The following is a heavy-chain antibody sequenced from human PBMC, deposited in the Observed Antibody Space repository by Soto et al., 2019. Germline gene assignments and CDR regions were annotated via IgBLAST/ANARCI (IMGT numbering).Heavy chain of an antibody. D-gene: IGHD2-15*01. V-gene: IGHV4-34*01. Sequence: QVPLHQWRAGLLKPSETMSLTCAVYGGSFSGHYWSWIRQPPGKGLEWIGEISRSGSTTYNPSLERRVAISVDTSMNPFSLKLNSVAAAATAVYYCARGPSRVLMWYSFAWGQGTLFTVSS. J-gene: IGHJ5*02. CDR2: ISRSGST. CDR1: GGSFSGHY. CDR3: ARGPSRVLMWYSFA.